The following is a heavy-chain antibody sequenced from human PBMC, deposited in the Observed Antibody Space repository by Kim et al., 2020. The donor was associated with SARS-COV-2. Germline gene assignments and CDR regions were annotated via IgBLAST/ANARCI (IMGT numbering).Heavy chain of an antibody. Sequence: ASVKVSCKASGYTFTSYYMHWVRQAPGQGLEWMGIINPSGCSTSYAQKFQGRVTMTRDTSTSTVYMELSSLRSEDTGVYYYAREAFKWLRGVITPNFDYWGQGTLVTVSS. J-gene: IGHJ4*02. CDR3: AREAFKWLRGVITPNFDY. V-gene: IGHV1-46*01. CDR1: GYTFTSYY. CDR2: INPSGCST. D-gene: IGHD3-10*01.